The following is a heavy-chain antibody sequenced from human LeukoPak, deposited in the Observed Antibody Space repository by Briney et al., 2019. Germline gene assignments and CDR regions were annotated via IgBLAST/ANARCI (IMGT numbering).Heavy chain of an antibody. CDR1: GYTFTGYY. J-gene: IGHJ5*02. CDR3: AREYGSSIVVVPAAWVFDP. D-gene: IGHD2-2*01. CDR2: INPNSGGT. V-gene: IGHV1-2*02. Sequence: ASVKVSCKASGYTFTGYYMHWVRQAPGQGLEWMGWINPNSGGTNYAQKFQGRVTMTRDTSISTAYMELSRLRSDDTAVYYCAREYGSSIVVVPAAWVFDPWGQGTLVTVSS.